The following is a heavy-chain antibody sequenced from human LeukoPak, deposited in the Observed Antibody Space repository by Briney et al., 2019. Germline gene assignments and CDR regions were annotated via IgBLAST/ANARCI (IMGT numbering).Heavy chain of an antibody. CDR3: AKEPMTTVTTYMDV. V-gene: IGHV3-23*01. Sequence: GGSLRLSCAASGFIFSSYSMSWVRQAPGKGLEWVSVITGSGGNTYYADSVKGRFTISKDNSKNAVYLQMNSLRAEDTAVYYCAKEPMTTVTTYMDVWGQGTTVTVSS. CDR1: GFIFSSYS. D-gene: IGHD4-17*01. CDR2: ITGSGGNT. J-gene: IGHJ6*02.